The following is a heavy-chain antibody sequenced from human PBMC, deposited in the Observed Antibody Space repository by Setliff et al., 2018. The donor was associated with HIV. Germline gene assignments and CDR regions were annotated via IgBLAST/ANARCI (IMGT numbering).Heavy chain of an antibody. CDR3: ARVYVDLTKYYNFWSGYPDY. V-gene: IGHV1-8*02. J-gene: IGHJ4*02. CDR1: GYTFINYD. Sequence: ASVKVSCKASGYTFINYDIYWVRQTTGQGLEWMGWMNPDSGNTGYAQKFQGRVTMTRNTSISTAYMDLSSLRSEDTAVYYCARVYVDLTKYYNFWSGYPDYWGQGTLVTVSS. CDR2: MNPDSGNT. D-gene: IGHD3-3*01.